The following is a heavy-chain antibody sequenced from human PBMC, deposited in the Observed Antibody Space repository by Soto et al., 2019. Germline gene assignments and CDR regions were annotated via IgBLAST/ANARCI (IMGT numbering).Heavy chain of an antibody. CDR2: ISQSGNT. D-gene: IGHD6-6*01. Sequence: SETLSLTCSIYSGSFSGYYWSWIRQPPGKGLEWIGEISQSGNTNYSPSPKSRVSISIDTSKKQFSLNLASVSAADTAVYYCARATKVSGSSQTSPDFWGQGTLVTVYS. V-gene: IGHV4-34*01. J-gene: IGHJ4*02. CDR1: SGSFSGYY. CDR3: ARATKVSGSSQTSPDF.